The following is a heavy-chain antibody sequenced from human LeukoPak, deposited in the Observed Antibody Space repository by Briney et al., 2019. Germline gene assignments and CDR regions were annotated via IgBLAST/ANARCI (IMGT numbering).Heavy chain of an antibody. V-gene: IGHV3-23*01. D-gene: IGHD3-16*01. CDR1: GFTFSNSA. CDR2: ISASGHYT. CDR3: AKDGSWGDYYFYFYIDV. J-gene: IGHJ6*03. Sequence: GGSLRLSCVASGFTFSNSAMSWVRQAPGKGLEWVSGISASGHYTYNADSAKGRFTISRDNSKNTLYLQMSSLRDEDTALYYCAKDGSWGDYYFYFYIDVWGKGTTVTVSS.